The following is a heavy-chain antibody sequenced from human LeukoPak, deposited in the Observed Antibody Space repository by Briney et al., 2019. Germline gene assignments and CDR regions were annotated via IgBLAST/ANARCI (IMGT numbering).Heavy chain of an antibody. CDR1: GFTFSSYA. V-gene: IGHV3-23*01. CDR2: ISGSGGST. J-gene: IGHJ4*02. D-gene: IGHD3-10*01. Sequence: GGSLRLSCAASGFTFSSYAMSWVRQAPGKGLEGVSAISGSGGSTYYADSVKGRFTISRDNSKNTLYLQMNSLRAEDTAVYYCAKGLGFISGSRHWGIDYWGRGTLVTVSS. CDR3: AKGLGFISGSRHWGIDY.